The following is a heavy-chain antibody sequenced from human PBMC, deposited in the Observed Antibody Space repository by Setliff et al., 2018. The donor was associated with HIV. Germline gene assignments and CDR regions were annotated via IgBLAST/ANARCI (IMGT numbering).Heavy chain of an antibody. Sequence: ASVKVSCKASGYTFTDYYIHWVRQAPGQGLEWMGWIYPNTGGTNYAQKFQGRVTMTRDTSISTAYMELSRLRSDDTSVYYCARSTTADWGQGTMVTVSS. CDR3: ARSTTAD. CDR2: IYPNTGGT. V-gene: IGHV1-2*02. CDR1: GYTFTDYY. J-gene: IGHJ4*02. D-gene: IGHD4-17*01.